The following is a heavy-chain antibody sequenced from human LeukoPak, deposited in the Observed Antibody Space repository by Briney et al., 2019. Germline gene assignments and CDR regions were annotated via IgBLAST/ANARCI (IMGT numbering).Heavy chain of an antibody. CDR3: ARSRGVYHFDY. J-gene: IGHJ4*02. Sequence: GASVKVSCKASGYTFTGYYMHWVRQAPGQGLEWMGWINPNSGGTNYAQKFQGRVTMTRDTSISTAYMELSRLRSEDMAVYYCARSRGVYHFDYWGQGTLVTVSS. CDR1: GYTFTGYY. V-gene: IGHV1-2*02. D-gene: IGHD6-25*01. CDR2: INPNSGGT.